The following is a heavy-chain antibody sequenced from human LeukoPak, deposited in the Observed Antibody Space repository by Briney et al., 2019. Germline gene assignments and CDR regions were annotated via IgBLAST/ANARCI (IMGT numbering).Heavy chain of an antibody. J-gene: IGHJ4*02. CDR1: GGSISSYY. D-gene: IGHD5-12*01. V-gene: IGHV4-59*08. CDR2: IYYSGST. CDR3: ARHAESGSDRFDY. Sequence: PSGTLSPTCTVSGGSISSYYWSWIRQPPGKGLEWIGYIYYSGSTNYSPSLKSRVTISVDMSKNQFSLKLSSVTAADTAVYYCARHAESGSDRFDYWGQGTLVTVSS.